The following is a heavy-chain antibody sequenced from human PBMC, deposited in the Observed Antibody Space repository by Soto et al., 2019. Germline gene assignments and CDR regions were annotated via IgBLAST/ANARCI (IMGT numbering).Heavy chain of an antibody. CDR2: ITGSGVGM. V-gene: IGHV3-23*01. D-gene: IGHD2-8*01. J-gene: IGHJ5*02. CDR1: GFTFRDFA. CDR3: ANTNPSKTQTNGWDAWFAP. Sequence: EVQLLESGGVLVQPGESLRLSCAATGFTFRDFAMTWVRQAPGKGLEWVSTITGSGVGMHYADSVKGRFTLSRDNTKNTAYLQMNSLRAKDTSVYHCANTNPSKTQTNGWDAWFAPWGQGTLVTVSS.